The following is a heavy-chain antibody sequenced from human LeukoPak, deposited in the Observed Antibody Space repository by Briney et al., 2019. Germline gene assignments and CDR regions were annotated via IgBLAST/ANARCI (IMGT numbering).Heavy chain of an antibody. D-gene: IGHD3-22*01. CDR2: IYYSGST. J-gene: IGHJ4*02. Sequence: SETLSLTCTVSGGSINSFTYYWGWIRQPPGKGLEWIGTIYYSGSTYYNPSLRTRVTISVDTSKKQFSLKLSSVTAADTAVYYCARHLFGSGYYPDYWGQGTLVTVSS. V-gene: IGHV4-39*01. CDR1: GGSINSFTYY. CDR3: ARHLFGSGYYPDY.